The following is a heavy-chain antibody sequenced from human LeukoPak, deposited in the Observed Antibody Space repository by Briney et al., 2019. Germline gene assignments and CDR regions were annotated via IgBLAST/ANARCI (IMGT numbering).Heavy chain of an antibody. J-gene: IGHJ4*02. CDR1: GFAFSTYA. D-gene: IGHD3-10*01. CDR2: IRSNGGST. CDR3: ARDEAWYYYGSGSYYNRGIDY. Sequence: PGGSLRLSCVASGFAFSTYAMHWVRQAPGKGLEYVSGIRSNGGSTYYANSVKGRFTISRDNSKNTLYLQMGSLRAEDTAVYYCARDEAWYYYGSGSYYNRGIDYWGQGTLVTVSS. V-gene: IGHV3-64*01.